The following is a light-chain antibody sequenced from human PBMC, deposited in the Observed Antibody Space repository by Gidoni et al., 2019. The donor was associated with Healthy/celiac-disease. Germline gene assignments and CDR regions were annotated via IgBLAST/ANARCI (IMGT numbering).Light chain of an antibody. Sequence: QSALTQPASVSGSPGQSITISCTGTSSDVGGYNYVPWYQQHPGKAPKLMIYEVSTRPSGVSNRFSGSKSGNTASLTISGLQAEAEADYYCSSYTSSSTLVFGTGTKVTVL. J-gene: IGLJ1*01. CDR2: EVS. CDR3: SSYTSSSTLV. V-gene: IGLV2-14*01. CDR1: SSDVGGYNY.